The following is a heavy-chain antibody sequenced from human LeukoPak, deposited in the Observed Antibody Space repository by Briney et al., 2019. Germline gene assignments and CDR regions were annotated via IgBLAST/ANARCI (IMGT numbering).Heavy chain of an antibody. CDR3: ARGYSVGATAFDY. Sequence: SVKVSCKASGGTFSSYAISWVRQAPGQGLEWMGGIIPIFGTANYAQKFQGRVTMTRDTSTSTVYMELSSLRSEDTAVYYCARGYSVGATAFDYWGQGTLVTVSS. CDR1: GGTFSSYA. J-gene: IGHJ4*02. V-gene: IGHV1-69*05. CDR2: IIPIFGTA. D-gene: IGHD1-26*01.